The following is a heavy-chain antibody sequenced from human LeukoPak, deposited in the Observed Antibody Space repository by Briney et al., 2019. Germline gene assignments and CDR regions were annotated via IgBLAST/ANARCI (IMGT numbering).Heavy chain of an antibody. CDR2: IYSGGST. V-gene: IGHV3-53*01. CDR3: ARGRYSSSWSGGGFDY. D-gene: IGHD6-13*01. Sequence: GGSLRLSCAASGFTVSSNYMSWVRQAPGKGLEWVSVIYSGGSTYYADSVKGRFTISRDNSKNTLYLQMNSLRAEDTAVYYCARGRYSSSWSGGGFDYWGQGTLVTVSS. J-gene: IGHJ4*02. CDR1: GFTVSSNY.